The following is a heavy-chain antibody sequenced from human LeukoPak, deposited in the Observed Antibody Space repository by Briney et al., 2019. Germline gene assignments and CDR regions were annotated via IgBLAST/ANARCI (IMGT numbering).Heavy chain of an antibody. Sequence: GGSLRLSCAASGFTFSSYPMHWVRQAPGKGLEYVSAISTNGGDTYYGYSVKDRFTISRDNSKNTLYLQMGSLRAEDMAVYYCARGRMSAAGGSDYSGQGTLVTVSS. D-gene: IGHD6-13*01. CDR3: ARGRMSAAGGSDY. J-gene: IGHJ4*02. CDR2: ISTNGGDT. V-gene: IGHV3-64*01. CDR1: GFTFSSYP.